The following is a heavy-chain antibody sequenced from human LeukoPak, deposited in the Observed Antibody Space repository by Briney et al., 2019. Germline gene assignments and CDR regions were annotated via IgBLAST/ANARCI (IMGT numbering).Heavy chain of an antibody. CDR1: GGSISSGDYY. CDR3: ARELSRENDYSKSSGNFDY. J-gene: IGHJ4*02. V-gene: IGHV4-30-4*08. Sequence: PSETLSLTCTVSGGSISSGDYYWSWIRQPPGKGLEWIGYIYYSGSTYYNPSLKSRVTISVDTSKNQFSLKLSSVTAADTAVYYCARELSRENDYSKSSGNFDYWGQGTLVTVSS. CDR2: IYYSGST. D-gene: IGHD4-11*01.